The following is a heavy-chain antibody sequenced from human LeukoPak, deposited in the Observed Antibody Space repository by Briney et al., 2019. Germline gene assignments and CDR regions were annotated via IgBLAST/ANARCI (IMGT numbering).Heavy chain of an antibody. J-gene: IGHJ6*02. CDR3: AREAPYGGSDLDYGMDV. Sequence: PGRSLRLSCAASGFTFSSYGMHWVRQAPGKGLEWVAVIWYDGSNKYYADSVKGRFTISRDNSKNTLYLQMNSLRAEDTAVYYCAREAPYGGSDLDYGMDVWGQGTTVTVSS. CDR2: IWYDGSNK. D-gene: IGHD4-23*01. CDR1: GFTFSSYG. V-gene: IGHV3-33*01.